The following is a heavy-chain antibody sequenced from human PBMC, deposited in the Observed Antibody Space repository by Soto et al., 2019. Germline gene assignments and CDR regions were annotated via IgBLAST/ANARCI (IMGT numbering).Heavy chain of an antibody. Sequence: QVQLVQSGAEVKKPGASVKVSCKASGYTFTSYGISWVRQAPGQGLEWMGWISAYNGNTNYAQKPQGRVTMTTDTSPTTAYTELRSLRSDATAEYYSARDGPMARAFDIWAQGTMVTVSS. CDR1: GYTFTSYG. CDR3: ARDGPMARAFDI. D-gene: IGHD3-10*01. CDR2: ISAYNGNT. V-gene: IGHV1-18*01. J-gene: IGHJ3*02.